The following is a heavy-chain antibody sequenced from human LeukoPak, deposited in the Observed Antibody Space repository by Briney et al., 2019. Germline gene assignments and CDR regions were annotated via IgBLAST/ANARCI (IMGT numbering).Heavy chain of an antibody. CDR1: SGSINSYY. J-gene: IGHJ4*02. Sequence: SETLSLTCTVSSGSINSYYWGWVRQPPGKGLGRIGRIYTTGATQYNPSLKSRVTMSIDTSTNQFSLNLRSMTAADTAVYYCGRQGYTASYYFLDFWSQGTLVAVS. V-gene: IGHV4-4*07. CDR3: GRQGYTASYYFLDF. D-gene: IGHD1-26*01. CDR2: IYTTGAT.